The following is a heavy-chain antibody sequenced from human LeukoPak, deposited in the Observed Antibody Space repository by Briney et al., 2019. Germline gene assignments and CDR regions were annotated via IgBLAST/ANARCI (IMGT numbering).Heavy chain of an antibody. V-gene: IGHV3-48*03. CDR1: EFTFGSFE. J-gene: IGHJ5*02. CDR3: ARGYSSTFNWCDP. Sequence: PGGSLRLSCAASEFTFGSFEMNWVRQAPGKGLEWVSYISSSGSTIYYADSVKGRFTVSRDNAKNSLYLHMNSLRAEDTAVYYCARGYSSTFNWCDPWGQGTRVTVSS. CDR2: ISSSGSTI. D-gene: IGHD5-18*01.